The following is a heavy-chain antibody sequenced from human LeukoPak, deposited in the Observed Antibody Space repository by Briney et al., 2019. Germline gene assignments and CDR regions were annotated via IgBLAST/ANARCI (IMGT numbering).Heavy chain of an antibody. D-gene: IGHD1-1*01. CDR3: TTENWYVFEN. J-gene: IGHJ4*02. CDR2: ITLDGSDS. V-gene: IGHV3-7*04. CDR1: GFTFSNAW. Sequence: PGGSLRLSCAASGFTFSNAWMAWVRQAPGKGLEWVATITLDGSDSYYVDSVKGRFTVSRDNAKNSLYLQMNSLRVEDTAVFYCTTENWYVFENWGQGSLVTVSS.